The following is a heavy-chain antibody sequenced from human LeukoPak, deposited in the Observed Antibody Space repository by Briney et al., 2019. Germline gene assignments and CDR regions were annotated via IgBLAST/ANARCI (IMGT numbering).Heavy chain of an antibody. D-gene: IGHD1-14*01. CDR2: IYPGDSDT. V-gene: IGHV5-51*01. CDR3: ARRSEPHDY. CDR1: GYTFTDYW. Sequence: GSLRLSCTGSGYTFTDYWIGWVRQMPGKRLEWMGVIYPGDSDTRYTPSFHAQVTSPADKTLTTAYLHWSRVKSSAHARHCCARRSEPHDYWGQGTLVTVSS. J-gene: IGHJ4*02.